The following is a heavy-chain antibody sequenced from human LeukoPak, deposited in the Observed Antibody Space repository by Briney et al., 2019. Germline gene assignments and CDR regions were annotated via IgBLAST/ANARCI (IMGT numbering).Heavy chain of an antibody. CDR2: IYYSGGT. CDR3: AREGGTIFGVVITDDAFDI. Sequence: PSETLSLTCTVSGGSISSYYWSWIRQPPGKGLEWIGYIYYSGGTNYNPSLKSRVTISVDTSKNQFSLKLNSVTAADTAVYYCAREGGTIFGVVITDDAFDIWGQGTMVTVSS. D-gene: IGHD3-3*01. V-gene: IGHV4-59*01. J-gene: IGHJ3*02. CDR1: GGSISSYY.